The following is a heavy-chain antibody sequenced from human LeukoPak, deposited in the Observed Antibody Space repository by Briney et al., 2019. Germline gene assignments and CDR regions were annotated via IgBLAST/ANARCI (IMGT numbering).Heavy chain of an antibody. CDR3: ATSGQHWDVFDF. V-gene: IGHV3-15*01. Sequence: PGGSLRLSCAASGFTFSDASMSWVRQAPGKGLEWLGRIKSKSHGGTTDYAAPVKARFTVSRDDSKDTLYLQMYSLRTEDTAVYYCATSGQHWDVFDFWGQGTLVTVSS. D-gene: IGHD1-1*01. CDR1: GFTFSDAS. CDR2: IKSKSHGGTT. J-gene: IGHJ4*02.